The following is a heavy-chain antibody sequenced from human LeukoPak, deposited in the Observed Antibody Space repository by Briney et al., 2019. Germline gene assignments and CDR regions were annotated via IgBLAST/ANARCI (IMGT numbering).Heavy chain of an antibody. J-gene: IGHJ4*02. Sequence: SETLSLTCTVSGGSVSSGSYWSWIRPPPGKGLEWIGYIYYSGSTNYNPSLQSRVTISVDTSKSQFSLKLSSATAADTAVYYCARATYDSSVHFDSWGQGTLVTVSS. CDR1: GGSVSSGSY. V-gene: IGHV4-61*01. CDR3: ARATYDSSVHFDS. CDR2: IYYSGST. D-gene: IGHD3-22*01.